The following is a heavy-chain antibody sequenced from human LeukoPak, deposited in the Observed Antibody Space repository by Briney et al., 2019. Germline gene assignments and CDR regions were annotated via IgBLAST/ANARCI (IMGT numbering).Heavy chain of an antibody. CDR2: IIPIFGTA. V-gene: IGHV1-69*05. CDR1: GGTFSSYA. J-gene: IGHJ4*02. D-gene: IGHD1-26*01. Sequence: GASVKVSCXASGGTFSSYAISWVRQAPGQGLEWMGGIIPIFGTANYAQKFQGRVTITTDESTSTAYMELSSLRSEDTAVYYCARVAIRYSGSYSALDYWGQGTLVTVSS. CDR3: ARVAIRYSGSYSALDY.